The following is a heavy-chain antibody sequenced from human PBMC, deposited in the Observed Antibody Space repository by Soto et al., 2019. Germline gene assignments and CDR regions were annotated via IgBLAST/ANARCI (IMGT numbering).Heavy chain of an antibody. CDR2: ISAYNGDT. J-gene: IGHJ6*02. Sequence: VTALKVSFNASCYTLSTFGFFWVRPAPRQGLEWMGWISAYNGDTNYPQKFQARVTMTTDTSTSTAYLDLRSLRSDDTAVYYCARSSGTYPPSRYYYGLDVWGQGTTVTVSS. CDR3: ARSSGTYPPSRYYYGLDV. CDR1: CYTLSTFG. D-gene: IGHD1-26*01. V-gene: IGHV1-18*01.